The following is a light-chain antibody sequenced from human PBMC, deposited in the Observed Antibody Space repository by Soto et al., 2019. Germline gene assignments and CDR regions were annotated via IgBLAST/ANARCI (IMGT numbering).Light chain of an antibody. Sequence: QSALTQPASVSGSPGQSITISCTGTSSDVGAYNYVSWYQHHPGKVPKLLIYEVTNRPSGVSDRFSGSKSGNTASLTISGLQAEDEADYYCSSKRDSSTLFVLGTGTKLTVL. CDR2: EVT. CDR3: SSKRDSSTLFV. CDR1: SSDVGAYNY. J-gene: IGLJ1*01. V-gene: IGLV2-14*01.